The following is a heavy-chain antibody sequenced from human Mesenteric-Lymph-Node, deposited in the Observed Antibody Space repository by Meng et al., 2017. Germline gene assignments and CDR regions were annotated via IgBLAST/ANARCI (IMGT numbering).Heavy chain of an antibody. V-gene: IGHV1-2*02. J-gene: IGHJ6*02. Sequence: ASVKVSCKASGYTFTGYYMHGVRQAPGQGLEWRGWINPNSGGTNYAQKFKGRVTMTRDTSISTAYMELSRLRSDDTAVYYCARVWMVRGVLFSHYGMDVWGQGTTVTVSS. CDR1: GYTFTGYY. CDR3: ARVWMVRGVLFSHYGMDV. CDR2: INPNSGGT. D-gene: IGHD3-10*01.